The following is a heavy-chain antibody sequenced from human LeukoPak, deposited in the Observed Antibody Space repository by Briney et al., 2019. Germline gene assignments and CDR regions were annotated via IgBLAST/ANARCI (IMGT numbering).Heavy chain of an antibody. J-gene: IGHJ4*02. CDR3: ARGDSSGWYFDD. V-gene: IGHV3-7*01. CDR1: GFTFSSYW. D-gene: IGHD6-19*01. CDR2: IKEDGIEK. Sequence: GGSLRLSCAAPGFTFSSYWMSRIRQAPGKGLEWVANIKEDGIEKYYVDSVKGRFTISRANATNSLYLQMNSLRAEDTAVYYCARGDSSGWYFDDWGQGTLVTVSS.